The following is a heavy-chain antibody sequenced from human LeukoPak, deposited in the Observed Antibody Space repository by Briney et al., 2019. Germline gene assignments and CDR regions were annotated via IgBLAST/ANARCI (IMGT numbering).Heavy chain of an antibody. CDR1: GFTFSNYA. D-gene: IGHD2-21*01. CDR2: INHSGST. V-gene: IGHV4-34*01. Sequence: GSLRLSCAASGFTFSNYAMSWIRQPPGKGLEWIGEINHSGSTNYNPSLKSRVTISVDTSKNQFSLKLSSVTAADTAVYYCARGGYYSYYFDYWGQGTLVTVSS. CDR3: ARGGYYSYYFDY. J-gene: IGHJ4*02.